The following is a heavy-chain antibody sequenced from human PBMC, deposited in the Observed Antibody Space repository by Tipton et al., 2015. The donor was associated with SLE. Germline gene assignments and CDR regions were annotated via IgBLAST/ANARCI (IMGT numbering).Heavy chain of an antibody. J-gene: IGHJ3*02. CDR2: IYYSGST. CDR1: GGSISSHY. V-gene: IGHV4-59*11. CDR3: ARGLVAPDPFDI. Sequence: TLSLTCTVSGGSISSHYWSWIRQPPGKGLEWIGYIYYSGSTNYNPSLKSRVTISVDTSKNQFSLKLSSVTAADTAVYYCARGLVAPDPFDIWGQGTMATVSS. D-gene: IGHD5-12*01.